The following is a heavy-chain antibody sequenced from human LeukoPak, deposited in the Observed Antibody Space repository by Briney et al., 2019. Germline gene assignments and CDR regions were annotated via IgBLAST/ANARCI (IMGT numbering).Heavy chain of an antibody. CDR1: GYNFPNYW. D-gene: IGHD1-26*01. Sequence: GESLKISCKGSGYNFPNYWIAWVRQMPGKGLEWMGIVYLGDSDTRYSPSFQGQVTISADKSISTAYVQWSSLKASDSAMYYCARHQNVGATSPFDYWGQRTLVTVSP. CDR2: VYLGDSDT. V-gene: IGHV5-51*01. J-gene: IGHJ4*02. CDR3: ARHQNVGATSPFDY.